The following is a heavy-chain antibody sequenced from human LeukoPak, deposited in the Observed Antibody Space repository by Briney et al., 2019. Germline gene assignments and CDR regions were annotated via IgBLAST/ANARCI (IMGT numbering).Heavy chain of an antibody. CDR2: TYWNGDK. CDR3: VLDSPGLRGFDY. Sequence: SGPTLVNPTQTLTLTCTFSGFSLSTSGVGVGWIRQPPGTALEWLALTYWNGDKRYSPSLKSRLTIIKDTSKNQVVLTMTNMDPVDTATYYCVLDSPGLRGFDYWGQGTLVTVS. D-gene: IGHD3-16*01. J-gene: IGHJ4*02. V-gene: IGHV2-5*01. CDR1: GFSLSTSGVG.